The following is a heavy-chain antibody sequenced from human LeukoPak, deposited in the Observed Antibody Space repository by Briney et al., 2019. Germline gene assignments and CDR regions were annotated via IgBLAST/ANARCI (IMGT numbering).Heavy chain of an antibody. V-gene: IGHV4-4*02. Sequence: PSGTLSLTCAVSGGSISSSNWWSWVRQPPGKGLEWIGEIYHSGSTNYNPSLKSRVTISVDKSKNQFSLKLSSVTAADTAVYYCARGFIVATTRGAHDAFDIWGQGTMVTVSS. CDR3: ARGFIVATTRGAHDAFDI. CDR2: IYHSGST. D-gene: IGHD5-12*01. J-gene: IGHJ3*02. CDR1: GGSISSSNW.